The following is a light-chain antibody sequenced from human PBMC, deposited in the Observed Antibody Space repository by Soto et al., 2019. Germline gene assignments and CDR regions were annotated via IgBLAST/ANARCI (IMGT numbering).Light chain of an antibody. CDR1: QSISSW. CDR2: DAS. Sequence: DIQMTQSPSTLSASVGDRVTSTCRASQSISSWLAWYQQKPGKAPKLLIYDASSLESGVPSRFSGSGSGTEFTLTISSLQPDDFATYYCQQYNSYSPLTVGGGTKVEIK. V-gene: IGKV1-5*01. J-gene: IGKJ4*01. CDR3: QQYNSYSPLT.